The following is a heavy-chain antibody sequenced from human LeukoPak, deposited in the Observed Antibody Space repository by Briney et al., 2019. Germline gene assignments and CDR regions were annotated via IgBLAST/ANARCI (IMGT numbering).Heavy chain of an antibody. J-gene: IGHJ4*02. CDR2: INPNSGGT. D-gene: IGHD5-24*01. CDR1: GYTFTGYY. CDR3: ARAVRDGYNFFDY. V-gene: IGHV1-2*02. Sequence: ASVKVSCKDSGYTFTGYYMHWVRQAPGQGLEWMGWINPNSGGTNYAQKFQGRVTMTRDTSISTAYMELSRLRSDDTAVYYCARAVRDGYNFFDYWGQGTLVTVSS.